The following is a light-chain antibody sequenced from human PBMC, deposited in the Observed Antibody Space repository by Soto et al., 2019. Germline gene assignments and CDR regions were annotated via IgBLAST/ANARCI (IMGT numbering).Light chain of an antibody. CDR1: QSISSW. J-gene: IGKJ1*01. V-gene: IGKV1-5*01. Sequence: DIQMTQSPSTLSASVGDRVTITCRASQSISSWLAWYQQKPGKAPKLLIYDASSLESGVPSRFXXXXXXXXXXLTISSLQPDDFATYYCQQYKTFGQGTKVEIK. CDR3: QQYKT. CDR2: DAS.